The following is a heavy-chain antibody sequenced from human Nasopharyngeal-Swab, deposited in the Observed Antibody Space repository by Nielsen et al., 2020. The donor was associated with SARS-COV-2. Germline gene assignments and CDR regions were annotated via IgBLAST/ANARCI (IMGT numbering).Heavy chain of an antibody. D-gene: IGHD2-2*01. V-gene: IGHV4-30-4*01. CDR2: IYYSGST. CDR3: ARDDVYCSSTSCYQAPLNY. J-gene: IGHJ4*02. Sequence: WIRQPPGKGLEWIGYIYYSGSTYYNPSLKSRVTISVDTSKNQFSLKLSSVTAADTAVYYCARDDVYCSSTSCYQAPLNYWGQGTLVTVSS.